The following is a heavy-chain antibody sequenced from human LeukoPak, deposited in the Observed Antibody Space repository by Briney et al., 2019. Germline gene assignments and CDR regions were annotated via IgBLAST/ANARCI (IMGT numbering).Heavy chain of an antibody. CDR3: ARAENDSSGYYVD. CDR1: GYTFTDYY. V-gene: IGHV1-2*04. Sequence: GASVKVSCKASGYTFTDYYMHWVRQAPGQGLAWMGWINPNSGGTNYAQKFQGWVTMTRDTSISTAYMELSRLRSDDTAVYYCARAENDSSGYYVDWGQGTLVTVSS. CDR2: INPNSGGT. D-gene: IGHD3-22*01. J-gene: IGHJ4*02.